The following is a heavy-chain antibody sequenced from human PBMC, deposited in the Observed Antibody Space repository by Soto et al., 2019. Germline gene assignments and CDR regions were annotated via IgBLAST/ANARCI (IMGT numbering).Heavy chain of an antibody. CDR2: IHPGDSDT. CDR1: GYRFSSYW. V-gene: IGHV5-51*01. J-gene: IGHJ6*02. Sequence: GESLKISCQGSGYRFSSYWIGWVRQMPGKGLEWMGIIHPGDSDTRYSPSLQGQVTISADKSIRTAYLQWSSLKASDTAIYYCARGDYDILTGDFKSYYGMDVWGQGTTVTVSS. D-gene: IGHD3-9*01. CDR3: ARGDYDILTGDFKSYYGMDV.